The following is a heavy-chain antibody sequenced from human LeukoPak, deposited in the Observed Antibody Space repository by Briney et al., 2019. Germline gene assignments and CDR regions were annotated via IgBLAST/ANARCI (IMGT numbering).Heavy chain of an antibody. V-gene: IGHV3-9*01. J-gene: IGHJ4*02. CDR2: ISWNSGSI. D-gene: IGHD6-19*01. CDR3: AKVRRAVAGPFDY. Sequence: PGGSLRLSCAASGFTFDDYAMHWVRQAPGKGLEWVSGISWNSGSIGYADSVKGRFTISRDNAKNSLYLQMNSLRAEDTALYYCAKVRRAVAGPFDYWGQGTLVTVSS. CDR1: GFTFDDYA.